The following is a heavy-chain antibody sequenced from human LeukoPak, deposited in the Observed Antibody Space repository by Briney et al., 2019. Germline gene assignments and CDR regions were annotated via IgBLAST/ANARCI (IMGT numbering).Heavy chain of an antibody. J-gene: IGHJ4*02. Sequence: SEALSLTCAVYGGSFSGYYWSWIRQPPGKGLEWIGEINHSGSTNYNPSLKSRVTISVDTSKNQFSLKLSSVTAADTAVYYCATSGWYLLPGVYWGQGTLVTVSS. V-gene: IGHV4-34*01. CDR1: GGSFSGYY. CDR2: INHSGST. D-gene: IGHD6-19*01. CDR3: ATSGWYLLPGVY.